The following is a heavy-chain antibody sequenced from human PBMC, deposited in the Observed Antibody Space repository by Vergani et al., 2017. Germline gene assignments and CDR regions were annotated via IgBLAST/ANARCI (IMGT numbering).Heavy chain of an antibody. D-gene: IGHD4-17*01. Sequence: QVQLVQSGAEVKKPGSSVKVSCKASGGTFSSYAISWVRQAPGQGLEWMGRIIPLLGIANYAQKFQGRVTITADKSTSTAYMELSSLRSEDTAVYYCAREPGNDYGDYGSWFDPWGQGTLVTVSS. CDR1: GGTFSSYA. CDR2: IIPLLGIA. J-gene: IGHJ5*02. V-gene: IGHV1-69*04. CDR3: AREPGNDYGDYGSWFDP.